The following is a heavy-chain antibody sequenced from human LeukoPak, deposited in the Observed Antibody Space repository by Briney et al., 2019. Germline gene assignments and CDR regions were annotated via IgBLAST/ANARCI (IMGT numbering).Heavy chain of an antibody. V-gene: IGHV3-21*01. CDR3: ARLRNDYGDYVLDY. Sequence: GGSLRLSCAASGFTFSVYSMNWVRQAPGKGLEWVSSISSSSSSINYADSVKGRFTISRDNAKNSLYLQMNSLRAEDMAVYYCARLRNDYGDYVLDYWGQGTLVTVSS. D-gene: IGHD4-17*01. J-gene: IGHJ4*02. CDR1: GFTFSVYS. CDR2: ISSSSSSI.